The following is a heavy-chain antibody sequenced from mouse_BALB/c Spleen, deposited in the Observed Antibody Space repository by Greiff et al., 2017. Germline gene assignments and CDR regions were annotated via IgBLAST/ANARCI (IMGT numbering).Heavy chain of an antibody. CDR2: IDPENGNT. CDR1: GFNIKDYY. J-gene: IGHJ4*01. Sequence: VQLKESGAELVRPGALVKLSCKASGFNIKDYYMHWVKQRPEQGLEWIGWIDPENGNTIYDPKFQGKASITADTSSNTAYLQLSSLTSEDTAVYYCANNGNYGNYAMDYWGQGTSVTVSS. CDR3: ANNGNYGNYAMDY. V-gene: IGHV14-1*02. D-gene: IGHD2-1*01.